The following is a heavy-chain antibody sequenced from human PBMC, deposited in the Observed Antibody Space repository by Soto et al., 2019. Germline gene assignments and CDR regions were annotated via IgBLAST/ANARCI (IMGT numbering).Heavy chain of an antibody. V-gene: IGHV3-30*18. Sequence: LRLSCAASGFTFSSYGMHWVRQAPGKGLEWVAVISYDGSNKYYADSVKGRFTISRDNSKNTLYLQMNSLRAEDTAVYYCAKDLMITFGGVIQYYYGMDVWGQGTTVTVS. J-gene: IGHJ6*02. D-gene: IGHD3-16*01. CDR2: ISYDGSNK. CDR3: AKDLMITFGGVIQYYYGMDV. CDR1: GFTFSSYG.